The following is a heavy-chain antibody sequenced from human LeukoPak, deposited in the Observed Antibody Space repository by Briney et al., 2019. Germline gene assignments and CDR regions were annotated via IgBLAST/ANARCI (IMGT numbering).Heavy chain of an antibody. J-gene: IGHJ4*02. CDR2: ISTDGSST. CDR1: GFTFSIFW. V-gene: IGHV3-74*01. CDR3: ARLRGTVTTQEFDY. D-gene: IGHD4-17*01. Sequence: QAGGSLRLSCAASGFTFSIFWMHWVRQAPGKGLVWVSRISTDGSSTSYADSVKGRFTISRDNAKNTLYLQMNSLRAEDTAVYYCARLRGTVTTQEFDYWGQGTLVTVSS.